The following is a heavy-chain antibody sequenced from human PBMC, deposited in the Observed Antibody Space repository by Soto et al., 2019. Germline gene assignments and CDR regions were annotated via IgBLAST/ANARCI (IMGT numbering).Heavy chain of an antibody. D-gene: IGHD3-10*01. CDR3: ARHNYGSGSTYFDY. J-gene: IGHJ4*02. Sequence: PSETLSLTCTVSGGSIINFYWSWIRQPPGKGLEWIGYIYYSGSTNYNPSLKSRVTISADTSKNQFSLKLNSMTAADTAVYYCARHNYGSGSTYFDYWGQGTLVTVSS. CDR2: IYYSGST. CDR1: GGSIINFY. V-gene: IGHV4-59*08.